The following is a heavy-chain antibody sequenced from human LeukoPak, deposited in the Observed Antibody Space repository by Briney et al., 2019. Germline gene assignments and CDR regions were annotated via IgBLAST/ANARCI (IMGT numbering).Heavy chain of an antibody. D-gene: IGHD5-18*01. J-gene: IGHJ4*02. CDR1: GFTFSDHY. Sequence: RAGGSLRPSCAASGFTFSDHYMNWIRQAPGKGLEWVSYISTSGSYTNYADSVKGRFIISRDNAKNSLYLQMNSLRAEDTAVYYCARERDTAMAYFDYWGQGTLVTVSS. CDR3: ARERDTAMAYFDY. V-gene: IGHV3-11*06. CDR2: ISTSGSYT.